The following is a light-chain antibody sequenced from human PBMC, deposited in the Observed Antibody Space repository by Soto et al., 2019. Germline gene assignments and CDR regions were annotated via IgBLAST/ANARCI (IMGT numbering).Light chain of an antibody. CDR3: QQYKSYPPNP. Sequence: DIQMTQSPSTLSASVGDRVTITCRASQSISSWLAWYQQKPGKAPKLLIYDASSLQSGVPSRFSGSGSGTDFTLTISSLQPDDFATYYCQQYKSYPPNPFGGGTKVEIK. J-gene: IGKJ4*01. CDR1: QSISSW. V-gene: IGKV1-5*01. CDR2: DAS.